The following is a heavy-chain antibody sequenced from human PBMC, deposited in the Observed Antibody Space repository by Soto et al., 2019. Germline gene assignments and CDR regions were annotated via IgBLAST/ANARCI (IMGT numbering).Heavy chain of an antibody. V-gene: IGHV4-31*03. CDR2: INYRGTT. J-gene: IGHJ4*02. D-gene: IGHD6-19*01. CDR1: GDSMSSGDYY. Sequence: QVQLQESGPGLVKPSQTLSLTCTVSGDSMSSGDYYWNWIRQHPEKGLEWIGYINYRGTTFYNPSLKSRIAISADTSKNQFSLRLTSVTAADTAMYFCARDAPGAVSYWGQGTLVTVSS. CDR3: ARDAPGAVSY.